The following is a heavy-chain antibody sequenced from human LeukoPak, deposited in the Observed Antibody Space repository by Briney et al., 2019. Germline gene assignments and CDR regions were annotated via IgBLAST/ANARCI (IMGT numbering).Heavy chain of an antibody. J-gene: IGHJ4*02. D-gene: IGHD5-24*01. CDR1: GFTFSSYA. V-gene: IGHV3-23*01. CDR3: AKDDAWLQYGN. Sequence: GGSLRLSCAASGFTFSSYAMSWVRQAPGKGLEWVSSISDNGGNTYYADSVKGRFTISRDNSKGTVYLQMNSLRPEDTAVYYCAKDDAWLQYGNWGRGTLVTVSS. CDR2: ISDNGGNT.